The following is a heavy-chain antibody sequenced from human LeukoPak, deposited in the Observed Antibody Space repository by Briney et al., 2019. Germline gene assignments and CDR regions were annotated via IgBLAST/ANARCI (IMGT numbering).Heavy chain of an antibody. V-gene: IGHV4-38-2*02. CDR2: IYHSGST. Sequence: KPSETLSLTCTVSGYSISSGYYWGWIRQPPGKGLEWIGSIYHSGSTYYNPSLKSRVTISVDTSKNQFSLKLSSVTAADTAVYYCARLDYDFWSGYYTGRGERSDYWGQGTLVTVSS. CDR1: GYSISSGYY. J-gene: IGHJ4*02. CDR3: ARLDYDFWSGYYTGRGERSDY. D-gene: IGHD3-3*01.